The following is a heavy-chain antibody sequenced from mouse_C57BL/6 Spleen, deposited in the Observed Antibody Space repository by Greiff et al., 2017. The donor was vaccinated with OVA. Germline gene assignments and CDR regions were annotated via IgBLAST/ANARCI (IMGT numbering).Heavy chain of an antibody. CDR1: GYTFTDYE. J-gene: IGHJ2*01. Sequence: QVQLQQSGAELVRPGASVTLSCKASGYTFTDYEMHWVKQTPVHGLEWIGAIDPETGGTAYNQKFKGKAILTADKSSSTAYMELRSLTSEDSAVYYCTRLGSSYVGYFDYWGQGTTLTVSS. D-gene: IGHD1-1*01. CDR3: TRLGSSYVGYFDY. V-gene: IGHV1-15*01. CDR2: IDPETGGT.